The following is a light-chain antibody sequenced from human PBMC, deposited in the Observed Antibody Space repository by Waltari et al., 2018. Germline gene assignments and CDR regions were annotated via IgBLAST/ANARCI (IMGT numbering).Light chain of an antibody. CDR3: HQYFSSPLT. CDR1: QNLLYGSNNKNY. J-gene: IGKJ4*01. CDR2: WAS. V-gene: IGKV4-1*01. Sequence: DVVMTQSPDFLAVSLGERATIHRKSSQNLLYGSNNKNYLAWYRQKPGQPPELLISWASTRESAVPDRFAGSGSETNFTLTINSLQAEDVAVYYCHQYFSSPLTFGGGTKV.